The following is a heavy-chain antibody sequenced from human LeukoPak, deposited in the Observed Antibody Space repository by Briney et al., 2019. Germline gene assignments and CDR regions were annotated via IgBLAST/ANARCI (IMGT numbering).Heavy chain of an antibody. Sequence: GGSLRLSCAASGFNFRTYGMHWVRQAPGKVLEWVAFIQFDESSKNYADSVKGRFTISRDNSKNTVYLQVNSLRAEDTAVYYCAKEDGTVVVSTFGDWGQATLVTVSS. CDR3: AKEDGTVVVSTFGD. D-gene: IGHD3-22*01. J-gene: IGHJ4*02. CDR1: GFNFRTYG. CDR2: IQFDESSK. V-gene: IGHV3-30*02.